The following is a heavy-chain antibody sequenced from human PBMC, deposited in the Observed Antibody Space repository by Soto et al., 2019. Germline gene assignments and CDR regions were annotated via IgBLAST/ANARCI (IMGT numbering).Heavy chain of an antibody. J-gene: IGHJ4*02. D-gene: IGHD2-21*02. CDR3: ARSIVVVTALDY. CDR2: INAGNGNT. CDR1: GYTFTSYA. Sequence: EXSVKVSCKASGYTFTSYAMHWVRQAPGQRLEWMGWINAGNGNTKYSQKFQGRVTITRDTSASTAYMELSSLRSEDTAVYYCARSIVVVTALDYWGQGTLVTVSS. V-gene: IGHV1-3*01.